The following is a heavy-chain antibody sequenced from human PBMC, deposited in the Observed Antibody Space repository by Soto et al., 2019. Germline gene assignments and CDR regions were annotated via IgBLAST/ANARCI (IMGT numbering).Heavy chain of an antibody. D-gene: IGHD6-13*01. V-gene: IGHV3-33*01. J-gene: IGHJ4*02. CDR2: IWHDGKNK. Sequence: PXXSLRLYFAASGFTFSNYPMHWVPQAPGKGLEWVAVIWHDGKNKYYADSVQGRFTISRDNSKNTLYLQMSSLRAEDTAVYYCARVHSSSYHYFDYWGQGTLVTVSS. CDR3: ARVHSSSYHYFDY. CDR1: GFTFSNYP.